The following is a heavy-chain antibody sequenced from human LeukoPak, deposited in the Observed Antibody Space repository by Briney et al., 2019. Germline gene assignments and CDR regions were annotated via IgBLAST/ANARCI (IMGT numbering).Heavy chain of an antibody. D-gene: IGHD3-9*01. V-gene: IGHV3-7*01. CDR2: MKHDGSDK. CDR3: ARASSGVLRYFDWSLFDP. CDR1: GFTFSNYR. Sequence: PGGTLRLSCAASGFTFSNYRMSRVRQAPGKGLAWGASMKHDGSDKYYVDSVKGRFTISRDNAKNSLYLQMNSLRADDTAVYYCARASSGVLRYFDWSLFDPWGQGTLVTVSS. J-gene: IGHJ5*02.